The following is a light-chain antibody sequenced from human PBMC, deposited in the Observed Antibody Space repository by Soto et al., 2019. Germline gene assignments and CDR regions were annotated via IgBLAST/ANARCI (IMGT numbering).Light chain of an antibody. CDR1: QSVSSSY. CDR2: GAS. Sequence: EIVLTQSPGTLSLSPGERATISCRASQSVSSSYLAWYQQKPGQAPRLLIYGASSRATGSPDRFSGSGSGTDFTLTISRLEPEDVAVYYCQQYGSSPVTFGQGTKVEIK. V-gene: IGKV3-20*01. J-gene: IGKJ1*01. CDR3: QQYGSSPVT.